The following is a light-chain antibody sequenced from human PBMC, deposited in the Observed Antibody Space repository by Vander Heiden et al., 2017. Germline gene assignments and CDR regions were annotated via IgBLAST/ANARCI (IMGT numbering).Light chain of an antibody. Sequence: DIPMTQSPSSLSASVGDRVTITCQASQDISNYLNWYQQNPGKAPKLLIYDASNLETGVPSRFSGSGSGTDFTFTISSLQPEDIATYYCQQYDNLPTFGQGTRLEIK. V-gene: IGKV1-33*01. CDR2: DAS. CDR1: QDISNY. J-gene: IGKJ5*01. CDR3: QQYDNLPT.